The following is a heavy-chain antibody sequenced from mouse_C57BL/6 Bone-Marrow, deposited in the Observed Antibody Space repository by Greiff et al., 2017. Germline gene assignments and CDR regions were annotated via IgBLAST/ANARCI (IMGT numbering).Heavy chain of an antibody. CDR2: IYPGNSDT. CDR1: GYTFTSYW. V-gene: IGHV1-5*01. J-gene: IGHJ3*01. CDR3: TRWDDGYLAWFAY. Sequence: VQLQQSGTVLARPGASVKMSCKTSGYTFTSYWMHWVKQRPGQGLDWIGAIYPGNSDTSYNQKFKGKAKLTAVTSASTAYMELSSLTNEDSAVYYCTRWDDGYLAWFAYWGQGTLVTVSA. D-gene: IGHD2-3*01.